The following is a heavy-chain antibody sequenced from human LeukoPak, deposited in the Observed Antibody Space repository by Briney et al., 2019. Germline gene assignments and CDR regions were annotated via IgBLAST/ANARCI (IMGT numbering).Heavy chain of an antibody. V-gene: IGHV3-23*01. CDR1: GFTFNNYA. Sequence: PGGSLRLSCAASGFTFNNYAMNWVRQAPGKGLEWVSSISGGGETTYYADSAKGRFTTSRDNSQNTLYLQMNSLRAEGTAVYYCARDYADYVGYFFFDYWGQGTLVTVSS. CDR3: ARDYADYVGYFFFDY. J-gene: IGHJ4*02. D-gene: IGHD4-17*01. CDR2: ISGGGETT.